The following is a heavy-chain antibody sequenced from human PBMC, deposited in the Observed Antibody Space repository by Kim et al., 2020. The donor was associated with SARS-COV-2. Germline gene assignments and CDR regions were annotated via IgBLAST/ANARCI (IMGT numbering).Heavy chain of an antibody. V-gene: IGHV1-46*01. D-gene: IGHD3-9*01. CDR1: GYTFTSYY. CDR2: INPSGGST. Sequence: ASVKVSCKASGYTFTSYYMHWVRQAPGQGLEWMGIINPSGGSTSYAQKFQGRVTMTRDTSTSTVYMELSSLRSEDTAVYYCAREFHSPPRTRPYDSLILRGNNRPGYWGQGTLVTVSS. CDR3: AREFHSPPRTRPYDSLILRGNNRPGY. J-gene: IGHJ4*02.